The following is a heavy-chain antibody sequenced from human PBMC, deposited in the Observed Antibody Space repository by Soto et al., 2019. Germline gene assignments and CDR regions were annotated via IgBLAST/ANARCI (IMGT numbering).Heavy chain of an antibody. D-gene: IGHD1-1*01. Sequence: QGQLVQSGAEVKRPGASVKVSCKASGYAFTSYYMHWVRQAPGQGLEWMGIINPNSGSTSYAQRLQGRVTMTSDTSTNTVYMELSSLRSEDTAMYFCARAKETSTTGTPYYFGMDVWGQGTTVTVSS. J-gene: IGHJ6*02. CDR2: INPNSGST. CDR1: GYAFTSYY. CDR3: ARAKETSTTGTPYYFGMDV. V-gene: IGHV1-46*01.